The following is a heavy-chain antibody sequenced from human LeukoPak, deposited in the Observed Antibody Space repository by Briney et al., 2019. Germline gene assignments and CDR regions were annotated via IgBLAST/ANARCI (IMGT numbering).Heavy chain of an antibody. CDR1: GYSFTNYW. D-gene: IGHD5-24*01. J-gene: IGHJ4*02. CDR2: IHPGDSDT. Sequence: GESLKISCKGSGYSFTNYWIAWVRQMPGKGLEYMGIIHPGDSDTRYSPSFQGQVTISVDRSSSTAYIQWSRLKASDTAMYYCATHPGGLQSGFDNWGQGTLVTVSS. CDR3: ATHPGGLQSGFDN. V-gene: IGHV5-51*01.